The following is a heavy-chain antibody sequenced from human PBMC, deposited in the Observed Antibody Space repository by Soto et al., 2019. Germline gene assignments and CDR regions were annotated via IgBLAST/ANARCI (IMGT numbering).Heavy chain of an antibody. CDR3: AKEQSYGYWRTADY. D-gene: IGHD6-25*01. Sequence: QVQLVESGGGVVQPGRSLRLSCAASGFTLSSCGMHWVRQAPGKGLEWVAVVTYEGSEIHYADSVKGRFTISRDNPKKTVYLQMISLRVEATAVYYCAKEQSYGYWRTADYWGQGTLITVSS. V-gene: IGHV3-30*18. J-gene: IGHJ4*02. CDR2: VTYEGSEI. CDR1: GFTLSSCG.